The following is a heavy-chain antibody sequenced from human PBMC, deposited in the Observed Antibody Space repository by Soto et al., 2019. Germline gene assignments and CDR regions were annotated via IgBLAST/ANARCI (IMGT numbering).Heavy chain of an antibody. Sequence: ASVKVSCKASGGTFSSYTISWVRQAPGQGLEWMGRIIPILGIANYAQKFQGRVTITADKSTSTAYMELSSLRSEDTAVYYCARDPGCSGGSCYREFDYWGQGTLVTVS. CDR1: GGTFSSYT. CDR2: IIPILGIA. J-gene: IGHJ4*02. D-gene: IGHD2-15*01. V-gene: IGHV1-69*04. CDR3: ARDPGCSGGSCYREFDY.